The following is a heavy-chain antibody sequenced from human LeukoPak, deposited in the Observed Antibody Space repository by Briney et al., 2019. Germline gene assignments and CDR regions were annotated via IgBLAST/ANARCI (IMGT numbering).Heavy chain of an antibody. J-gene: IGHJ3*02. D-gene: IGHD3-10*01. CDR3: AKFVKRGGSGSYDAFDI. CDR2: ISGSGGST. V-gene: IGHV3-23*01. CDR1: GFTFSSYA. Sequence: GGSLRLSCAASGFTFSSYAMSWVRQAPGKGLEWVSAISGSGGSTYYADSVKGRFTISRDNSKNTLYLQMNSLRAEDTAVYYCAKFVKRGGSGSYDAFDIWGQGTMVTVSS.